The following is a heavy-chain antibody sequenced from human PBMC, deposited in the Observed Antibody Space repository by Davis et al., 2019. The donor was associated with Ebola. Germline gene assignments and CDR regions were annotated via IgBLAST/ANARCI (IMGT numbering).Heavy chain of an antibody. J-gene: IGHJ4*02. D-gene: IGHD5-18*01. V-gene: IGHV4-4*07. Sequence: MPGGSLRLSCTVSGASISNYYWTWIRQPAGKGLEWIGRIYFSGTTNYNPSLKSRITMSVDTSKNQFSLKLTSVTAADTAVYYCAMRDTVFDNWGQGSLVIVSS. CDR2: IYFSGTT. CDR1: GASISNYY. CDR3: AMRDTVFDN.